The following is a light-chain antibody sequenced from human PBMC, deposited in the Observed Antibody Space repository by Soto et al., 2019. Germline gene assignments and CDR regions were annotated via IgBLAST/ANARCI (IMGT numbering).Light chain of an antibody. J-gene: IGKJ1*01. V-gene: IGKV3-20*01. CDR1: QTVSSSF. CDR3: QQYGNSPQT. Sequence: DIVMTQSPATLSVSPGERATLSCRASQTVSSSFLAWYQQTPGQAPRLLIYAASSRATGIPDRFSGSGSGTDFTLTISRLEPEDFAVYYCQQYGNSPQTFGQGTKVDIK. CDR2: AAS.